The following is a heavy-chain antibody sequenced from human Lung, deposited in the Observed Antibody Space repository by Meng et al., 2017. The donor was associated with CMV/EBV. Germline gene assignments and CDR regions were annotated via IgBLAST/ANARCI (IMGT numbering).Heavy chain of an antibody. Sequence: GESXKISCAASGFPFSDHYMAWIRQAPGKGLEWISHITISGSKNYANSVKGRFTISRDNAKNSLYLEMNSLRADDTAVYYCARDHGRTSDAFDVWGPWTVVTVSS. J-gene: IGHJ3*01. D-gene: IGHD2-2*01. V-gene: IGHV3-11*01. CDR3: ARDHGRTSDAFDV. CDR1: GFPFSDHY. CDR2: ITISGSK.